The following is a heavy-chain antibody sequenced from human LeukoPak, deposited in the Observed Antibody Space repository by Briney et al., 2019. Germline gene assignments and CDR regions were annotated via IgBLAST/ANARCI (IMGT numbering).Heavy chain of an antibody. J-gene: IGHJ6*02. V-gene: IGHV1-46*01. CDR2: INPSGGST. Sequence: ASVKVSCKASGYTFTSYYMHWVRQAPGQGPEWIGIINPSGGSTSYAQKFQGRVTMTRDTSTSTVYMELSSLRSEDTAVYYCARGASDDSSGYYPYYYGMDVWRQGTTVTVSS. CDR3: ARGASDDSSGYYPYYYGMDV. D-gene: IGHD3-22*01. CDR1: GYTFTSYY.